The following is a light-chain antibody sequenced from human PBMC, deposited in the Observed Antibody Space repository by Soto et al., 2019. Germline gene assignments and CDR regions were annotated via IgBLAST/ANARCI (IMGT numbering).Light chain of an antibody. Sequence: ELVMTESPATLSGSPGETATRACRASQSVATNLAWYQQKPGQAPRLLIYGASTRATGIPARFSGSGSGTDFTLSISSLQSVDFAVYSCQQYNNWPWTFGQGTKVDI. CDR2: GAS. CDR1: QSVATN. CDR3: QQYNNWPWT. J-gene: IGKJ1*01. V-gene: IGKV3-15*01.